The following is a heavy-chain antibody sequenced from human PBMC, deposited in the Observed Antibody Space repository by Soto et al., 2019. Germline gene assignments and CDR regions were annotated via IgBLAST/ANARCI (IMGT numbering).Heavy chain of an antibody. CDR3: AHRLWQQLALDY. CDR1: GFSLSTSGVG. CDR2: IYWNDDK. Sequence: KESGPTLVKPTQTLTLTCTFSGFSLSTSGVGVGWIRQPPGKALEWLALIYWNDDKRYSPSLKSRLTITKDTSKNQVVLTMTNMDPVDTATYYCAHRLWQQLALDYWGQGTLVTVSS. D-gene: IGHD6-13*01. J-gene: IGHJ4*02. V-gene: IGHV2-5*01.